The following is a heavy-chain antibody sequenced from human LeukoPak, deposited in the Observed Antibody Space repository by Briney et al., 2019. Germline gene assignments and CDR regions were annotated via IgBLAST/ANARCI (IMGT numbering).Heavy chain of an antibody. CDR3: AYQHGEGAFDI. J-gene: IGHJ3*02. V-gene: IGHV1-2*04. CDR2: INPNSGGT. Sequence: GASVKVSCKASGYTFTGYYMHWVRQAPGQGLEWMGWINPNSGGTNYAQKFQGWVTMTRDTSISTAYMELSRLRSDDTVVYYCAYQHGEGAFDIWGQGTMVTVSS. D-gene: IGHD2-2*01. CDR1: GYTFTGYY.